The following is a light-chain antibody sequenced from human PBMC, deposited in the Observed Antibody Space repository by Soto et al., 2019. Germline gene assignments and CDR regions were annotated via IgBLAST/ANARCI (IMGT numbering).Light chain of an antibody. CDR2: KDS. CDR1: AFPKQY. Sequence: SYELTQPPSVSVSPGQTARITCSGDAFPKQYVYWYQQKPGQAPVLVIYKDSERPSGIPERFSGSSSGTTVTLTISGVQAEDEADYYCQSAVTSGTYVWVFGGGTKLTVL. V-gene: IGLV3-25*03. J-gene: IGLJ3*02. CDR3: QSAVTSGTYVWV.